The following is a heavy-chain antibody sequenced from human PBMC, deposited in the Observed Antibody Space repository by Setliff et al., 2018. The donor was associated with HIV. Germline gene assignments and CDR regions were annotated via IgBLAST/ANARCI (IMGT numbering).Heavy chain of an antibody. CDR3: ARQMGDSRLDS. V-gene: IGHV3-30*04. CDR2: ISNDGGIQ. CDR1: GFALRHFG. D-gene: IGHD2-21*01. Sequence: GGSLRLSCAASGFALRHFGVNWVRQAPGKGLEWVSVISNDGGIQYYADSVKGRFTISRDNSWNTVTLQMNSLRIEDTAIYYCARQMGDSRLDSWGQGRLVTVSS. J-gene: IGHJ4*02.